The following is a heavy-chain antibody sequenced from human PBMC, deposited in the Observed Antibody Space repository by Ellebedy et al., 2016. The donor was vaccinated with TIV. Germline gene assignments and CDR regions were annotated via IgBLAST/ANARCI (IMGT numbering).Heavy chain of an antibody. CDR3: AKGRGGGSDTSAPRYYFDY. Sequence: PGGSLRLSCAASGFTVSSDYMSWVRQAPGKGLEWVANIEQDGSEKDYVDSVKGRLTISRDNSKKTLYLQMNSLRAEDTAVYYCAKGRGGGSDTSAPRYYFDYWGLGTLVTVSS. J-gene: IGHJ4*02. CDR2: IEQDGSEK. D-gene: IGHD3-22*01. CDR1: GFTVSSDY. V-gene: IGHV3-7*03.